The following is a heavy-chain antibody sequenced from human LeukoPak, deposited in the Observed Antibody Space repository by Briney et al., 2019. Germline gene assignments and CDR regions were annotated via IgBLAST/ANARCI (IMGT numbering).Heavy chain of an antibody. CDR1: RFTFSSYW. J-gene: IGHJ4*02. D-gene: IGHD4-23*01. CDR2: IKQDGSEK. V-gene: IGHV3-7*04. Sequence: PGRSLRLSCAASRFTFSSYWMSWVRQAPGKGLEWVANIKQDGSEKYYVDSVRGRFTISRDNAKNSLYPQMNSLRAEDTAVYYCARAVGNSGIDSWGQGTPVTVSS. CDR3: ARAVGNSGIDS.